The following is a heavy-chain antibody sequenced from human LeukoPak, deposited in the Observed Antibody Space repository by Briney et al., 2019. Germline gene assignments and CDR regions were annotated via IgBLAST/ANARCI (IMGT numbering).Heavy chain of an antibody. CDR1: GFTFTSYA. Sequence: GGSLRLSCAASGFTFTSYAMHWVRQAPGKGLEWVAVISCDGSNKYYADSVKGRFTISRDNSKNTLYLQMNSLRAEDTAVYYCARDARITMIVVVPAYYFDYWSQGTLVTVSS. J-gene: IGHJ4*02. V-gene: IGHV3-30*01. CDR2: ISCDGSNK. D-gene: IGHD3-22*01. CDR3: ARDARITMIVVVPAYYFDY.